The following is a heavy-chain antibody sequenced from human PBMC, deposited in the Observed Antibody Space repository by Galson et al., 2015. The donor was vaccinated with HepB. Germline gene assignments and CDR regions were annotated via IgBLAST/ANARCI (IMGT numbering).Heavy chain of an antibody. V-gene: IGHV3-20*04. J-gene: IGHJ4*02. CDR3: ARVGHLVDALDY. CDR2: INWNGGST. Sequence: SLRLSCAASGFTFDDYGMSWVRQAPGKGLEWVSGINWNGGSTGYADSVKGRFTISRDNAKNSLYLQMNSLRAEDTALYYCARVGHLVDALDYWGQGTLVTVSS. D-gene: IGHD1-26*01. CDR1: GFTFDDYG.